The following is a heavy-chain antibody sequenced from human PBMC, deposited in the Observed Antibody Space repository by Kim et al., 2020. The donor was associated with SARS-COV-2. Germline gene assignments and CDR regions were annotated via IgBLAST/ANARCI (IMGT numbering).Heavy chain of an antibody. Sequence: GESLKISCKGSGYSFTSYWIGWVRQMPGKGLEWMGIIYPGDSDTRYRPSFQGQVPIPADKSISTAYLPRSSLKASDTAMYYCARHWEGYYYDSSGSPRAFDIWGQGTMVTVSS. CDR3: ARHWEGYYYDSSGSPRAFDI. CDR2: IYPGDSDT. J-gene: IGHJ3*02. CDR1: GYSFTSYW. D-gene: IGHD3-22*01. V-gene: IGHV5-51*01.